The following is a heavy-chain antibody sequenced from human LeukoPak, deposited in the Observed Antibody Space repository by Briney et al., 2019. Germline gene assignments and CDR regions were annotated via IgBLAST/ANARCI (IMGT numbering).Heavy chain of an antibody. CDR2: ISSSGSTI. V-gene: IGHV3-11*04. J-gene: IGHJ6*03. D-gene: IGHD6-19*01. Sequence: GGSLRLSCAASGFTFSDYYMSWIRQAPGKGLEWVSYISSSGSTIYYADSVKGRFTSSRDNAKNSLYLQMNSLRAEDTAVYYCAREGREQWLVRLNYMDVWGKGTTVTVSS. CDR1: GFTFSDYY. CDR3: AREGREQWLVRLNYMDV.